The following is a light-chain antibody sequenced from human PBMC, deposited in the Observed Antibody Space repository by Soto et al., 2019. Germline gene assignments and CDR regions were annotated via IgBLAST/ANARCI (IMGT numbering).Light chain of an antibody. Sequence: EIVLTQSPGTLSLSPGERATLSCRASQSVSSSYLAWYQQKPGQAPRLLIYGASSRATGIPDRFSGSGSGTDFTLTISRLEPEDFAVYYWQHYGSSPGYTFGQGTKLEIK. CDR1: QSVSSSY. CDR3: QHYGSSPGYT. V-gene: IGKV3-20*01. CDR2: GAS. J-gene: IGKJ2*01.